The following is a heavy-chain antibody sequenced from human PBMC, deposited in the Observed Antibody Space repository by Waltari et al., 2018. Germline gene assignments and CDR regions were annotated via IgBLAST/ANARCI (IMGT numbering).Heavy chain of an antibody. Sequence: EVQLVESGGGLVQLGGSLRLPCAASGFPCSSYDMNWVCQSPGKGPEWVSYISSSSSTIYYEDTVKGRFTISRENAKNSLYLQMNSLRAEDTAVYYCARGLVLMVYAIRPYYYGMDVWGQGTTVTVSS. CDR3: ARGLVLMVYAIRPYYYGMDV. V-gene: IGHV3-48*03. J-gene: IGHJ6*02. CDR1: GFPCSSYD. D-gene: IGHD2-8*01. CDR2: ISSSSSTI.